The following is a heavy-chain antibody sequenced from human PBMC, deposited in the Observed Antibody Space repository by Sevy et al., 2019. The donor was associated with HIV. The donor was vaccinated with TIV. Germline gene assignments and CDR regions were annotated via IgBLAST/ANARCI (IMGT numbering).Heavy chain of an antibody. Sequence: GESLKISCAASGFTVSSNYMSWVRQAPGKGLEWVSIIFSGGGTYYADSVQGRFTISRDNSKNMVYLQMNSLRAEDTAVFYCARGATFYSDSSGRVLSVLVDFDIWGRGTMVTVSS. CDR3: ARGATFYSDSSGRVLSVLVDFDI. CDR1: GFTVSSNY. J-gene: IGHJ3*02. CDR2: IFSGGGT. D-gene: IGHD3-22*01. V-gene: IGHV3-53*01.